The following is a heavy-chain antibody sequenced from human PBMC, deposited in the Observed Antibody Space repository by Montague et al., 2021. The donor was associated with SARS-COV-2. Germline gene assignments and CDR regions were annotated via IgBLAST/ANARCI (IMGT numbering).Heavy chain of an antibody. J-gene: IGHJ6*02. D-gene: IGHD2-2*01. CDR3: ARERGYCSSTSCYGDFYYGIDV. CDR1: GFTFSRYS. Sequence: SLRLSFAASGFTFSRYSMNWVRQAPGKGLEWVSYISSSSYTIYYADSVKGRFTISRDNAKNSLYLQVNSLRDEDTAVYSCARERGYCSSTSCYGDFYYGIDVWGQGTTVTVSS. CDR2: ISSSSYTI. V-gene: IGHV3-48*02.